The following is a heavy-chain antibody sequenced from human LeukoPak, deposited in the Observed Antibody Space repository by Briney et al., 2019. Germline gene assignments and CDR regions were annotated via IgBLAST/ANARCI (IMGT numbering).Heavy chain of an antibody. J-gene: IGHJ6*02. CDR2: INPNSGGT. CDR3: ARANADSFYYYYYGMDV. CDR1: GYTFTGYY. D-gene: IGHD4-17*01. V-gene: IGHV1-2*02. Sequence: ASVKVSCKASGYTFTGYYMHWVRQAPGQGLEWMGWINPNSGGTNYAQKFEGRVTMTRDTSISTAYMELSRLRSDDTAVYYCARANADSFYYYYYGMDVWGQGTTVTVSS.